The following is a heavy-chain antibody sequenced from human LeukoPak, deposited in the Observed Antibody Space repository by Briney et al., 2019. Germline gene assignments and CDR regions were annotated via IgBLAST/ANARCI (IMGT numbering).Heavy chain of an antibody. Sequence: GGSLRLSCSASGFTFSSYAMHWVRQAPGKGLEYVSAISSNGGSTYYADSVKGRFTISRDNSKNTLYLQMSSLRAEGTAVYYCVTARASYCGGDCYFGYFDLWGRGTLVTVSS. V-gene: IGHV3-64D*09. CDR3: VTARASYCGGDCYFGYFDL. CDR1: GFTFSSYA. J-gene: IGHJ2*01. D-gene: IGHD2-21*02. CDR2: ISSNGGST.